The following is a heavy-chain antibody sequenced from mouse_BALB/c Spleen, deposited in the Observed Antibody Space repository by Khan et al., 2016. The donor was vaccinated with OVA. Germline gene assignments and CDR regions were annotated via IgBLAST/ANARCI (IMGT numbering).Heavy chain of an antibody. CDR1: GFSFTGYF. Sequence: VQLQQSGPELVKPGASVKISCKASGFSFTGYFMNWVMQSHGKSLEWIGRINPHIGETFYNQKFKGKATLTVDESSSTAHMVLRSLASEDSAVYYCARSYRSDFDYWGQGTTLTVSS. J-gene: IGHJ2*01. V-gene: IGHV1-20*02. CDR3: ARSYRSDFDY. D-gene: IGHD1-1*01. CDR2: INPHIGET.